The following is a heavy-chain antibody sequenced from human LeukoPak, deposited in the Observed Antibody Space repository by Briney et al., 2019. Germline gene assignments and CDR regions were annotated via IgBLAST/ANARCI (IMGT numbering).Heavy chain of an antibody. CDR1: GFTFNNAW. Sequence: GGSLRLSCVGSGFTFNNAWMNWVRQAPGKGLEWVGRIKDMAHGATIDYAAAVKGRFTLSRDDSKNTLYLQMNSLKTEDTAVYYCTARGPDSDSSVAHWGQGTLVTVSS. CDR2: IKDMAHGATI. V-gene: IGHV3-15*07. CDR3: TARGPDSDSSVAH. D-gene: IGHD1-26*01. J-gene: IGHJ4*02.